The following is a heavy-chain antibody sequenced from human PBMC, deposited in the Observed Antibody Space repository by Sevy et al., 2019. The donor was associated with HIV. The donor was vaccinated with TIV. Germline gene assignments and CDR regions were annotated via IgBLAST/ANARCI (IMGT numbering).Heavy chain of an antibody. CDR2: ISSSSYI. CDR3: ARMSMVRGVITALDY. D-gene: IGHD3-10*01. Sequence: GGSLRLSCAASGFTFSSYSMNWVRQAPGKGLEWVSSISSSSYIYYADSVKGRFTISRDNAKNSLYLQMNSLRAEDTAVYYCARMSMVRGVITALDYWGQGTLVTVSS. J-gene: IGHJ4*02. V-gene: IGHV3-21*01. CDR1: GFTFSSYS.